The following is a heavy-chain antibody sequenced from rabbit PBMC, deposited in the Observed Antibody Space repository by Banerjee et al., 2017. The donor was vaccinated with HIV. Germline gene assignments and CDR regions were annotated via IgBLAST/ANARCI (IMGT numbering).Heavy chain of an antibody. Sequence: QEQLVESGGGLVQPEGSLTLTCTASGFSFSSSYWIYWVRQAPGKGPEWIACIYTGSGITYYASWAKGRFTISKTSSTTVTLQMTSLTAADTATYFCAREQSYSFNLWGQGTLVTVS. V-gene: IGHV1S45*01. CDR2: IYTGSGIT. CDR1: GFSFSSSYW. J-gene: IGHJ4*01. CDR3: AREQSYSFNL.